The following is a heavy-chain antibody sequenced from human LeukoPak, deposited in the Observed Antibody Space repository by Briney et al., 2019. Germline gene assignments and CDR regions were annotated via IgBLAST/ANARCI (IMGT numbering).Heavy chain of an antibody. V-gene: IGHV1-3*03. J-gene: IGHJ4*02. CDR2: INAGNGNT. CDR1: GYTFTSYA. D-gene: IGHD4-17*01. CDR3: ARDAMSSVTTSPHYFDY. Sequence: ASVKVSCKASGYTFTSYAMHWVRQAPGQRLEWMGWINAGNGNTKYSQEFQGRVTITRDTSTSTVYMDLSSLRSEDTAVYYCARDAMSSVTTSPHYFDYWGQGTLVTVSS.